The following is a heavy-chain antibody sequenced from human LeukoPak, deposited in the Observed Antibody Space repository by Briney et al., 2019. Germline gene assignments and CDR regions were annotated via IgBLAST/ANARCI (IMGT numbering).Heavy chain of an antibody. V-gene: IGHV3-30*18. J-gene: IGHJ3*02. D-gene: IGHD3-10*01. CDR1: GFTFSSYG. CDR2: ISNGGSNK. Sequence: GGSLRLFCVASGFTFSSYGMHWVRQAPGKGLEWVAVISNGGSNKYYADSVKGRFTISRDNSKNPLYLQMNSLRAEDTAVYYCAKGRGAFDIWGQGTMVTVSS. CDR3: AKGRGAFDI.